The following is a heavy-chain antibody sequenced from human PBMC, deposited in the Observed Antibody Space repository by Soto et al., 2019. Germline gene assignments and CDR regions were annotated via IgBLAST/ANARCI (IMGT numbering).Heavy chain of an antibody. Sequence: AASVKVSCKASGYTFTSYGISWVRQAPGQGLEWMGWISGYNGNTNYAQKLQGRVTMTTDTSTSTAYMEMRSLRSDDTAVYYCARDSNSGSYYGFKYWGQGTLVTVSS. V-gene: IGHV1-18*01. CDR1: GYTFTSYG. J-gene: IGHJ4*02. CDR2: ISGYNGNT. CDR3: ARDSNSGSYYGFKY. D-gene: IGHD1-26*01.